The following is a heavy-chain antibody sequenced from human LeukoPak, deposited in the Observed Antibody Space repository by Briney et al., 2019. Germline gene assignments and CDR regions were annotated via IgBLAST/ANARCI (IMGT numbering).Heavy chain of an antibody. CDR1: GGTFSTYA. V-gene: IGHV1-69*06. J-gene: IGHJ3*02. CDR2: IIPIFDTT. D-gene: IGHD2-2*01. Sequence: GASVKVSCKASGGTFSTYASSWVRQAPGQGLEWMGGIIPIFDTTNYAQKFLGRVTITADKSTGTAYMELSSLRSEDTAVYYCARDVGGTAADAFDIWGQGTMVTVSS. CDR3: ARDVGGTAADAFDI.